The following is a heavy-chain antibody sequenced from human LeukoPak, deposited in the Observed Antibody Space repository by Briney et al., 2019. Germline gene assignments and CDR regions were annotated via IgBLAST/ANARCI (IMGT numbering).Heavy chain of an antibody. J-gene: IGHJ4*02. CDR2: IYYSGST. CDR1: GGSISNYY. Sequence: SETLSLTCTVSGGSISNYYWSWIRQPPGKGLEWIGYIYYSGSTNYNPSLKSRVTISVDTSKNQFSLKLSSVTAADTAVYYCARSGYGDLYPYYFDYWGQGTLVTVSS. D-gene: IGHD4-17*01. CDR3: ARSGYGDLYPYYFDY. V-gene: IGHV4-59*01.